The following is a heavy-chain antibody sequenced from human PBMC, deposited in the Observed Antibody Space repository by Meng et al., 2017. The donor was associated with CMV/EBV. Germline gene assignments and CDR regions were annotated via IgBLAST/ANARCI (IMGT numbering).Heavy chain of an antibody. V-gene: IGHV4-59*01. CDR2: IYYSGST. CDR1: GGSISSYY. CDR3: ARYNWNFDYYYGTDV. J-gene: IGHJ6*02. D-gene: IGHD1-7*01. Sequence: GSLRLSCTVSGGSISSYYWSWIRQPPGKGLEWIGYIYYSGSTNYNPSLKSRVTISVDTSKNQFSLKLSSVTAADTAVYYCARYNWNFDYYYGTDVWGQGTTVTVSS.